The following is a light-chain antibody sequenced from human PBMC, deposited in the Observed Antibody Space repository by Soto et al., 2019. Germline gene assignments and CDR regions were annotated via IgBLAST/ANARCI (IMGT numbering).Light chain of an antibody. CDR2: VAS. Sequence: EIVLTQSPATLSLSPGERATLSCRASQSVSSALSWYQQKPGQAPRLLIYVASNRATGIPARFSGSGSGTDFTLTISSLEPEDFAVYYCQQRSNWPPFTFGPGAKVEIK. J-gene: IGKJ3*01. V-gene: IGKV3-11*01. CDR3: QQRSNWPPFT. CDR1: QSVSSA.